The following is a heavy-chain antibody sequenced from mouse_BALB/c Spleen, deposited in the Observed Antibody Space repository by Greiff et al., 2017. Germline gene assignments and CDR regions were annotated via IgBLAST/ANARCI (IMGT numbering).Heavy chain of an antibody. CDR3: ARSYDGRLAY. J-gene: IGHJ3*01. Sequence: EVQVVESGPELVKPGASVKISCKASGYTFTDYNMHWVKQSHGKSLEWIGYIYPYNGGTGYNQKFKSKATLTVDNSSSTAYMELRSLTSEDSAVYYCARSYDGRLAYWGQGTLVTVSA. CDR2: IYPYNGGT. CDR1: GYTFTDYN. D-gene: IGHD2-3*01. V-gene: IGHV1S29*02.